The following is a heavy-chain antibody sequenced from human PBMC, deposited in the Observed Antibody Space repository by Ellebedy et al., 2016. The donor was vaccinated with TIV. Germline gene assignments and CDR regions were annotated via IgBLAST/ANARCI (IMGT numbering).Heavy chain of an antibody. CDR1: GYSFINYC. Sequence: GESLKISCKGSGYSFINYCLGWVRQLPANGLEWMGIISPGDSDTTYSPSFQGQFTISADWSITTAYLQWSSLKASDTAMYYCAGLNAYGSGSRQAFDIWGQGTMVTVSS. V-gene: IGHV5-51*01. D-gene: IGHD3-10*01. CDR3: AGLNAYGSGSRQAFDI. J-gene: IGHJ3*02. CDR2: ISPGDSDT.